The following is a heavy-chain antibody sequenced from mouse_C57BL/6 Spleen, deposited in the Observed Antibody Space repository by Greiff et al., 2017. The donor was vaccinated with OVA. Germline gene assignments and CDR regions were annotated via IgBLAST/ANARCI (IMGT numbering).Heavy chain of an antibody. CDR2: IWGGGSA. Sequence: VKLMESGPGLVAPSQSLSITCTVSGFSLTSYGVDWVRQPPGKGLEWLGVIWGGGSANYNSALMSSLSISKDNSKSKVFLKMNSLQTDETAMYYCAKHGYYDYDDGGFDVWGTGTTVTVSA. D-gene: IGHD2-4*01. CDR1: GFSLTSYG. J-gene: IGHJ1*03. V-gene: IGHV2-9*01. CDR3: AKHGYYDYDDGGFDV.